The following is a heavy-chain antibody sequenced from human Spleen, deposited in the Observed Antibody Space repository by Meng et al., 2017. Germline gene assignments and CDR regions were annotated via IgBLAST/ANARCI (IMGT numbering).Heavy chain of an antibody. D-gene: IGHD1-7*01. CDR1: GGSITSNNR. CDR2: IYHSGSA. CDR3: ARKYGNYPYYFDY. Sequence: QVQLQESRPGLVKPSGTPSLTCGVSGGSITSNNRWSWVRQPPGKGLEWIGEIYHSGSANYNPSLKSRLTISVDKSKTQFSLTLSSVTAADTAVYYCARKYGNYPYYFDYWGQGTLVTVSS. V-gene: IGHV4-4*02. J-gene: IGHJ4*02.